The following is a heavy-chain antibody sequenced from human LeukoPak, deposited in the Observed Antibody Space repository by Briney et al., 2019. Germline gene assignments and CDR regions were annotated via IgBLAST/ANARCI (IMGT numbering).Heavy chain of an antibody. J-gene: IGHJ4*02. Sequence: GGSLRLSCAASGFTFSNYSMHWARQAPGKELEYVSAISANGGSTYYANSVQGRFTISRDNSKNTLYLHMGSLRVDDMAVYYCARGGFGFVIPDRFDHWGQGTLVTVSS. CDR2: ISANGGST. D-gene: IGHD3-16*01. CDR1: GFTFSNYS. CDR3: ARGGFGFVIPDRFDH. V-gene: IGHV3-64*01.